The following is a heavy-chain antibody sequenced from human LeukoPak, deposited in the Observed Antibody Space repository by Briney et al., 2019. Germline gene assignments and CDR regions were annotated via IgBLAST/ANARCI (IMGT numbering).Heavy chain of an antibody. CDR1: GFTGRNNY. D-gene: IGHD3-10*01. CDR2: IYSGGST. J-gene: IGHJ4*02. V-gene: IGHV3-66*01. Sequence: GSLGLSCAASGFTGRNNYMSWVRQGPGKGLEWVSVIYSGGSTYYADSVKGRFTISRDNSKNTLYLQMNSLRAEDTAVYFCATGERMVRGDGVDYWGQGTLVTVSS. CDR3: ATGERMVRGDGVDY.